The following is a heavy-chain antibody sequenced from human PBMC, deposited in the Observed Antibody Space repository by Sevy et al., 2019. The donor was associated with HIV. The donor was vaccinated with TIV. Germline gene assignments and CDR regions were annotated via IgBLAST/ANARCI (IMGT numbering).Heavy chain of an antibody. D-gene: IGHD2-21*01. CDR2: IDPSGGTR. V-gene: IGHV1-46*01. Sequence: ASVKVSCKTSGYTFTNYYMHWVRQAPGQGLEWMGLIDPSGGTRSYAQKFQGRVTMTRDTSTSTINMELSSLRSDDTALYYCGRGDCGGDCSPHWFDPWGQGTLVTVSS. CDR3: GRGDCGGDCSPHWFDP. J-gene: IGHJ5*02. CDR1: GYTFTNYY.